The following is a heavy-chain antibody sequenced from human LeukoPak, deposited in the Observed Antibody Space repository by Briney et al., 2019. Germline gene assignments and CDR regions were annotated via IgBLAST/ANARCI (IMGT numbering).Heavy chain of an antibody. J-gene: IGHJ4*02. D-gene: IGHD6-19*01. Sequence: ASVKVSCKASGYTFTSYAIHWVRQAPGQRLEWMGWINAGNGNTKYSQKFQGRVTITRDTSASTAYMELSSLRSEDTAVYYCARGVTVAGTLGRPFDYWGQGTLVTVSS. CDR3: ARGVTVAGTLGRPFDY. CDR1: GYTFTSYA. V-gene: IGHV1-3*01. CDR2: INAGNGNT.